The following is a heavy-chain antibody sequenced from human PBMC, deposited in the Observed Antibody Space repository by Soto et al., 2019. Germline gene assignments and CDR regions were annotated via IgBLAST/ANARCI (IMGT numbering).Heavy chain of an antibody. Sequence: HPGGSMRLSCAASGLIFSRSWLTWVRKDPGKGLEWVANIINDGTETHYEDSVKGRFTISRDNAKESLFLQMNSLRVDDSAVYYCARASRSGYTGYALDYWGQGIPVTVSS. V-gene: IGHV3-7*01. CDR3: ARASRSGYTGYALDY. CDR2: IINDGTET. J-gene: IGHJ4*02. CDR1: GLIFSRSW. D-gene: IGHD5-12*01.